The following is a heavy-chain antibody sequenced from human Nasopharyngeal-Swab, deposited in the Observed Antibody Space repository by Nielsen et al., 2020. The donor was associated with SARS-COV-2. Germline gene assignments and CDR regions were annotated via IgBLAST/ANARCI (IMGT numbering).Heavy chain of an antibody. CDR1: GFTFRSHA. V-gene: IGHV3-23*01. Sequence: GESLKISCAASGFTFRSHAMSWVRQAPGKGLEWVSGISFGGVSTYYADSVKGRFTISRDNAKNSLYLQMNSLRGEDTAVYYCARGGYCSSTSCDTYYYYGMDVWGQGTTVTVSS. CDR2: ISFGGVST. CDR3: ARGGYCSSTSCDTYYYYGMDV. J-gene: IGHJ6*02. D-gene: IGHD2-2*02.